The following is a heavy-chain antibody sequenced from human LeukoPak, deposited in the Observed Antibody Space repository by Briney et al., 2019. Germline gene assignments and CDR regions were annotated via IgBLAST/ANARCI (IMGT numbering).Heavy chain of an antibody. J-gene: IGHJ4*02. Sequence: ASVKVSCKASGYTFTGYYMHWVRQAPGQGLEWMGWINPNSGGTSYAQKFQGRVTMTRDTSISTAYMELSRLRSDDTAVYYCARGRGSGMVRGVISVYYFDYWGQGTLVTVSS. CDR1: GYTFTGYY. CDR3: ARGRGSGMVRGVISVYYFDY. V-gene: IGHV1-2*02. CDR2: INPNSGGT. D-gene: IGHD3-10*01.